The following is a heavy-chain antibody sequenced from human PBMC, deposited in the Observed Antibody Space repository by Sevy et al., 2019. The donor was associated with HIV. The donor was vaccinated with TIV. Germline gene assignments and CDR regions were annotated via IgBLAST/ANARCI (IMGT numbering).Heavy chain of an antibody. CDR3: ARDTLHGYGMDV. V-gene: IGHV4-59*01. CDR2: IYYSGST. D-gene: IGHD4-4*01. J-gene: IGHJ6*02. CDR1: GGSISSYH. Sequence: SETLSLTCTVSGGSISSYHWSWIRQPPGKGLEWIGYIYYSGSTNYNPSLKSRVTISVDTSKNQFSLKLSSVTAADTAVYYCARDTLHGYGMDVWGQGTTVTVSS.